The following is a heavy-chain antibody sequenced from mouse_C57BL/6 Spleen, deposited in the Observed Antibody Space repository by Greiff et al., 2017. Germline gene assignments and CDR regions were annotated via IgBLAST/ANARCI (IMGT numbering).Heavy chain of an antibody. CDR2: ISNKANGYNT. CDR3: AGGSNYYAMDY. D-gene: IGHD2-5*01. V-gene: IGHV7-3*01. J-gene: IGHJ4*01. Sequence: EVQRVESGGGLVQPGGSLSLSCAASGFPFTDYYMSWVRQPPGKALAWLGFISNKANGYNTEYSASVKGRFTISRDNFQSILYLQMNALRAEDRATYYCAGGSNYYAMDYWGQGTSVTVSS. CDR1: GFPFTDYY.